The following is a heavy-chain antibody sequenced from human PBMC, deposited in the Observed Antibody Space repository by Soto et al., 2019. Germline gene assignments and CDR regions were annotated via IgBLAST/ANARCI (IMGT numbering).Heavy chain of an antibody. Sequence: QVQLQESGPGLVKPSETLSLTCTVSGVSIRSNYWSWMRQPTGKGLEWIGYIHYSGNSNYNPSLKSRVTISVDTSKNQISLNLSSVTAVDTAVYYCAREVELRATYFDYWGQGTLVTVSP. CDR3: AREVELRATYFDY. CDR1: GVSIRSNY. CDR2: IHYSGNS. V-gene: IGHV4-59*01. D-gene: IGHD1-7*01. J-gene: IGHJ4*02.